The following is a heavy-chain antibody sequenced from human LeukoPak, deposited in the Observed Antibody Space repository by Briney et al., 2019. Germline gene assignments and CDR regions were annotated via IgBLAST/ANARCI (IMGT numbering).Heavy chain of an antibody. J-gene: IGHJ3*02. CDR1: GSISSYY. V-gene: IGHV4-4*09. D-gene: IGHD2-2*01. CDR3: ARQKCTSTSCLTKNAFDI. CDR2: IYTSGST. Sequence: SETLSLTCTVSGSISSYYWSWIRQPPGKGLEWNGYIYTSGSTNYNPSLKSRVTISVVTSKNQFSLDLSSVTAADTAVYYCARQKCTSTSCLTKNAFDIWGQGTMVTVSS.